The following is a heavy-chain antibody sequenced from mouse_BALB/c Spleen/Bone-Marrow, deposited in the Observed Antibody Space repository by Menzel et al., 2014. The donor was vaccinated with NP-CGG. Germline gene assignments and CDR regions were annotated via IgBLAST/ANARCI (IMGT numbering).Heavy chain of an antibody. J-gene: IGHJ1*01. V-gene: IGHV1-69*02. CDR2: IDPSDSET. CDR3: ARSHGYYPYWYFDV. Sequence: VHLVESGAELVKPGAPVKLSCKASGYTFTSYWMNWVKQRPGRGLEWIGGIDPSDSETHYNQKFKDKATLTVDKSSSTAYIQLSSLTSEDSAVYYCARSHGYYPYWYFDVWGAGTTATVSS. CDR1: GYTFTSYW. D-gene: IGHD2-3*01.